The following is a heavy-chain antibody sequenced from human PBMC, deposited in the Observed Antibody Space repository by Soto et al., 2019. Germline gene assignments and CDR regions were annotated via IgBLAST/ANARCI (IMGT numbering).Heavy chain of an antibody. CDR2: IKEDGSEK. V-gene: IGHV3-7*05. Sequence: EVQLVESGGGLVQPGGSLRLSCAASEFTFSSYWMNCVRQAPGKGLEWVANIKEDGSEKYYVDSVKGRFTISRDNAKNSLYLQMNDLRGEETAGHYCASDLGAPGIGSAVGYYYHYGMDVWGQGTTVTVSS. D-gene: IGHD6-13*01. CDR1: EFTFSSYW. CDR3: ASDLGAPGIGSAVGYYYHYGMDV. J-gene: IGHJ6*02.